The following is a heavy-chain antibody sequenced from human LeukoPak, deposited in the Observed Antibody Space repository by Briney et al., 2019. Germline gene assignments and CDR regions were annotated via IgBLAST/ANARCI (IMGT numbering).Heavy chain of an antibody. CDR1: GYTFTGYY. D-gene: IGHD6-6*01. CDR3: ARGVEYSNSPGNY. Sequence: GASVKVSCKASGYTFTGYYMHWVRQAPGQGLEWMGWIDPNSGGTNDAQKFQGRVTMTRDTSNSTAYMELSRLRSDDTAVYYCARGVEYSNSPGNYWGQGTLVTVSS. J-gene: IGHJ4*02. V-gene: IGHV1-2*02. CDR2: IDPNSGGT.